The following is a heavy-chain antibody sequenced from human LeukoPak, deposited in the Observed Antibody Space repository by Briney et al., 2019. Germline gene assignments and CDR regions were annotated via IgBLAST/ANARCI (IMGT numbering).Heavy chain of an antibody. CDR2: FDPEDGET. V-gene: IGHV1-24*01. CDR3: ARDPLHYYDSSGSASTYFDY. Sequence: ASVKVSCKVSGYTLTELSMYWVRQAPGKGLEWMGGFDPEDGETIYAQKFQGRVTMTTDTSTSTAYMELRSLRSDDTAVYYCARDPLHYYDSSGSASTYFDYWGQGTLVTVSS. J-gene: IGHJ4*02. D-gene: IGHD3-22*01. CDR1: GYTLTELS.